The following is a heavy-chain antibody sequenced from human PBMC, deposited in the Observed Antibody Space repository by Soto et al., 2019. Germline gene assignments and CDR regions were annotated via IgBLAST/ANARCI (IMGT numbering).Heavy chain of an antibody. CDR1: GFSFSTHT. V-gene: IGHV3-23*01. D-gene: IGHD4-17*01. J-gene: IGHJ4*02. CDR3: AILRGLRKF. Sequence: EVPLLESGGGLVQPGGSLRLSCAASGFSFSTHTLSWFRQAPGKGLVWLSSSGATGDATYYADSVKGRFTISRDNSEDTVSLQMNSLRVDDTAVYYCAILRGLRKFWGQGTLVTVSS. CDR2: SGATGDAT.